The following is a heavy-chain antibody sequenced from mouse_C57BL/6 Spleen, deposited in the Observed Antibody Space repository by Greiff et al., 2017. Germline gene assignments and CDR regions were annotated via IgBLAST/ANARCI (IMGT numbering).Heavy chain of an antibody. D-gene: IGHD1-1*01. CDR1: GFNFNDYF. CDR2: IDPGDGET. V-gene: IGHV14-2*01. J-gene: IGHJ2*01. CDR3: ATNTGSSKDYFDY. Sequence: VQLQQPGAELVKPGASVKLSCTASGFNFNDYFMPWVKQRPEQGLEWIGRIDPGDGETKYDPKFKGKATITADTSSNTAYLQLSSLTTEDAAVYYCATNTGSSKDYFDYWGKGTTLTVSS.